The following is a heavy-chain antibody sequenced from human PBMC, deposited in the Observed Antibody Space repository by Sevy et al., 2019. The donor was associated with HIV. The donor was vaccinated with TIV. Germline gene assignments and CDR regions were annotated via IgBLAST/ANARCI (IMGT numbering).Heavy chain of an antibody. CDR3: AKCYDSRTPYFDY. V-gene: IGHV4-4*07. D-gene: IGHD3-16*01. Sequence: SETLSLKCTVSGGSFSGSYWTWIRQPAGKGLEWIGQISASGNTNYSPSLRSRVTMSVDTSKSQFSLKLNSVTAADSAVYYCAKCYDSRTPYFDYWGQGTLVTVSS. CDR1: GGSFSGSY. CDR2: ISASGNT. J-gene: IGHJ4*02.